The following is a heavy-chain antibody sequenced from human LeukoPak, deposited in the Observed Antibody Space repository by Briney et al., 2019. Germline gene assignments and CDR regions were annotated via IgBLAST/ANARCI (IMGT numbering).Heavy chain of an antibody. J-gene: IGHJ3*02. CDR2: INPNSGGT. D-gene: IGHD2-15*01. CDR1: GYTFTGYY. V-gene: IGHV1-2*02. Sequence: GASVKVSCKASGYTFTGYYMHWVRQAPGQGLEWMGWINPNSGGTNYAQKFQGRVTMTRDTSISTAYMELSRLRSDDTAVYYCARDTGYCSGGSCFNDAFDIWGQGTMVTVSS. CDR3: ARDTGYCSGGSCFNDAFDI.